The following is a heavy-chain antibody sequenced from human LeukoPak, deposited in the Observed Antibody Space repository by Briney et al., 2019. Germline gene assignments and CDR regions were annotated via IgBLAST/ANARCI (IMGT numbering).Heavy chain of an antibody. J-gene: IGHJ6*02. D-gene: IGHD2-8*01. CDR1: GGTFSSYA. Sequence: GASVKVSCKASGGTFSSYAISWVRQAPGQGLEWMGGIIPIFVTANYAQKFQGRVTITADESTSTAYMELSSLRSEDTAVYYCASVYLYGMDVWGQGTTVTVSS. CDR2: IIPIFVTA. CDR3: ASVYLYGMDV. V-gene: IGHV1-69*13.